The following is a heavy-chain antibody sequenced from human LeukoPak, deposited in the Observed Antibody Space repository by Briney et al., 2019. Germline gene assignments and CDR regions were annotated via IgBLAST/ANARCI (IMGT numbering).Heavy chain of an antibody. J-gene: IGHJ4*02. CDR2: ISSSSSTI. V-gene: IGHV3-48*04. CDR3: ARPIRSAAIWTGDC. CDR1: GFTFSSYS. Sequence: GGSLRLSCAASGFTFSSYSMNWVRQAPGKGLEWVSYISSSSSTIYYADSVKGRFTISRDNAKNSLYLQMNSLRAEDTAVYYCARPIRSAAIWTGDCWGQGTLVTVSS. D-gene: IGHD2-2*02.